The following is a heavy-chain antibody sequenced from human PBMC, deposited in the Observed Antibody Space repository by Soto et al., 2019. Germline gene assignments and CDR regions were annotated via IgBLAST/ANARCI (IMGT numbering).Heavy chain of an antibody. CDR1: GGSISSGGYY. CDR2: IYYSGST. D-gene: IGHD3-10*01. V-gene: IGHV4-31*03. CDR3: ARLTMVRGVIRWFDP. Sequence: QMQLQESGPGLVKPSQTLSLTCTVSGGSISSGGYYWSWIRQHPGKGLEWIGYIYYSGSTYYNPSLKSRVTISVDTSKNQFSLKLSSVTAADTAVYYCARLTMVRGVIRWFDPWGQGTLVTVSS. J-gene: IGHJ5*02.